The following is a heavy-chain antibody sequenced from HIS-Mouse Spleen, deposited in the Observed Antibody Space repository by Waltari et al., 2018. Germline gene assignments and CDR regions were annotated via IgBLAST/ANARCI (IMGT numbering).Heavy chain of an antibody. V-gene: IGHV1-2*02. D-gene: IGHD1-26*01. CDR2: INPNSGGT. J-gene: IGHJ6*02. Sequence: QVQLVQSGAEVKKPGASVKVPCKASGYTFTGYYMHWVRRAPGQGLEWMGWINPNSGGTNYAQKFQGRVTMTRDTSISTAYMELSRLRSDDTAVYYCARVRSAGSIYYYGMDVWGQGTTVTVSS. CDR1: GYTFTGYY. CDR3: ARVRSAGSIYYYGMDV.